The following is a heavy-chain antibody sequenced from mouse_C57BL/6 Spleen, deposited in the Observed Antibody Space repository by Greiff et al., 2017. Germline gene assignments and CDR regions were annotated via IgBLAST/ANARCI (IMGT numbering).Heavy chain of an antibody. CDR2: IYPRSGNT. J-gene: IGHJ2*01. CDR3: ARAGYYGSPDY. V-gene: IGHV1-81*01. D-gene: IGHD1-1*01. Sequence: QVHVKQSGAELARPGASVKLSCKASGYTFTSYGISWVKQRTGQGLEWIGEIYPRSGNTYYNEKFKGKATLTADKSSSTAYMELRSLTSEDSAVYFCARAGYYGSPDYWGQGTTLTVSS. CDR1: GYTFTSYG.